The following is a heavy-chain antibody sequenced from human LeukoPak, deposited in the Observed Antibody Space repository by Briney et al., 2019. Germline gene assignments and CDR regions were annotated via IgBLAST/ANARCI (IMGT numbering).Heavy chain of an antibody. CDR2: INSVGSIK. CDR3: ARDSYGDYGFDY. V-gene: IGHV3-48*04. D-gene: IGHD4-17*01. J-gene: IGHJ4*02. Sequence: GGSLRLSCANSDFSFSMYSMNWVRQAPGKGLEWISYINSVGSIKYYADSMKGRITISRDNAKNTLFLQMNGLRAEDTAVYYCARDSYGDYGFDYWGQGTLVTVSS. CDR1: DFSFSMYS.